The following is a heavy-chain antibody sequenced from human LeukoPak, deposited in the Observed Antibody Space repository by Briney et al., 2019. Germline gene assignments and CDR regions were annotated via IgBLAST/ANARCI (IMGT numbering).Heavy chain of an antibody. Sequence: SQALSLTCTVSGGSISSGDYYWSWIRQPPGKGLGWIGYIYYSGSTYYNPSLKSRVTISADTSKNQFSLKLSSVTAADTAVYYCAREVRGYSYGYFDYWGQGTLVTVSS. J-gene: IGHJ4*02. CDR3: AREVRGYSYGYFDY. CDR1: GGSISSGDYY. CDR2: IYYSGST. V-gene: IGHV4-30-4*01. D-gene: IGHD5-18*01.